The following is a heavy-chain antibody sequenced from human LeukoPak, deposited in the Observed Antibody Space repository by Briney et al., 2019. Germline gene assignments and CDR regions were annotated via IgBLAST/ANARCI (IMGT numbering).Heavy chain of an antibody. CDR1: GFTFSSYG. CDR3: ANPYDFWSGFSAPHI. CDR2: IRYDGSNK. V-gene: IGHV3-30*02. J-gene: IGHJ3*02. D-gene: IGHD3-3*01. Sequence: SGGSLRLSCAASGFTFSSYGMHWVRQAPGKGLEWVAFIRYDGSNKYYADSVKGRFTFSRDNSKNTLYLQMNSLRAEDTAVYYCANPYDFWSGFSAPHIWGQGTMVTVSS.